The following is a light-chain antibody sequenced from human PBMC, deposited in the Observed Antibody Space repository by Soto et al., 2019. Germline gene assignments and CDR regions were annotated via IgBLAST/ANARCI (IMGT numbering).Light chain of an antibody. CDR3: SSYTSRGPWV. CDR1: ISDVGGYDY. J-gene: IGLJ3*02. CDR2: EVS. V-gene: IGLV2-14*01. Sequence: QSALTQPASVSGSPGQSITISCTGTISDVGGYDYVSWYQQHPGKAPKVMITEVSNRPSGVSDRFSGFKSGNTASLTISGLQTEDEADYYCSSYTSRGPWVFGGGTKVTVL.